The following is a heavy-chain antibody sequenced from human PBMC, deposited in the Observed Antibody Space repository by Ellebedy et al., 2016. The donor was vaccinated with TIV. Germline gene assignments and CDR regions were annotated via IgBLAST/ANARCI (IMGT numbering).Heavy chain of an antibody. J-gene: IGHJ2*01. CDR1: GLTFRSYA. D-gene: IGHD4-17*01. Sequence: GESLKISXAASGLTFRSYAMAWVRQAPGKGLECASVISGRGGNTYYADSVKGRFTISRDNSKNTVYLQMNNLRAEDTAVHYCAKAYGDSANWYFDLWGRGTLITVSS. CDR3: AKAYGDSANWYFDL. CDR2: ISGRGGNT. V-gene: IGHV3-23*01.